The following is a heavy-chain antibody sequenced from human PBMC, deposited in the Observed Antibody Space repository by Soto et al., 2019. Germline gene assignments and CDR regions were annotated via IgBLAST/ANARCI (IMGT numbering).Heavy chain of an antibody. J-gene: IGHJ4*02. CDR3: ARSLSITIFGVVIILDYFDY. CDR2: IYYSGST. V-gene: IGHV4-39*01. CDR1: GGSISSSSYY. Sequence: SETLSLTCTVSGGSISSSSYYWGWIRQPPGKGLEWIGSIYYSGSTYYNPSLKSRVTISVDTSKNQFSLKLSSVTAADTAVYYCARSLSITIFGVVIILDYFDYWGQGTLVTSPQ. D-gene: IGHD3-3*01.